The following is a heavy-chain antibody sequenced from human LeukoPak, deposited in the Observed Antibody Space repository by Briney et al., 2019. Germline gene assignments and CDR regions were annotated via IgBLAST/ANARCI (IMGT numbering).Heavy chain of an antibody. Sequence: SVKVSCKASGGTFSSYAISWVRQAPGQGLEWMGRIIPILGIANYAQKFQGRVTITADKSTSTAYMELSSLRSEDTAVYYCARSPDSIAVAAPIDYWGQGTLVTVSS. V-gene: IGHV1-69*04. CDR1: GGTFSSYA. CDR2: IIPILGIA. CDR3: ARSPDSIAVAAPIDY. D-gene: IGHD6-19*01. J-gene: IGHJ4*02.